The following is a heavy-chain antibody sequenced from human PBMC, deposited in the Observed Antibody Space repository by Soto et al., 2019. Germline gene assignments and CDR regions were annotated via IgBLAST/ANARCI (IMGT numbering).Heavy chain of an antibody. Sequence: PGGSLRFSCTGSGCIFSSDAVEQVPQAPGKGLARVALSRHPGVGGYHAVSVKGRFTLSRDHPKNMVYLQLQSLRAEDSAVYYCAKDRRAGGNDGSYFEYWGQGT. CDR2: SRHPGVGG. CDR3: AKDRRAGGNDGSYFEY. CDR1: GCIFSSDA. V-gene: IGHV3-23*01. D-gene: IGHD3-16*01. J-gene: IGHJ4*02.